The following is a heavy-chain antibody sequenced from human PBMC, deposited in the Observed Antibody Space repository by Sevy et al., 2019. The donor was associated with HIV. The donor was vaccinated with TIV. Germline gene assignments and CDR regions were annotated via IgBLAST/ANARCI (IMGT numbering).Heavy chain of an antibody. D-gene: IGHD3-22*01. J-gene: IGHJ4*02. CDR2: ISYDGSNK. Sequence: GGSLRLSCAASGFTFSSYAMHWVRQAPGKGLEWVAVISYDGSNKYYADSVKGRFTISRDNSKNTLYLQMNSLRAEDTAVYYCAREGAGEDSSVTGWGQGTLVTVSS. CDR1: GFTFSSYA. CDR3: AREGAGEDSSVTG. V-gene: IGHV3-30-3*01.